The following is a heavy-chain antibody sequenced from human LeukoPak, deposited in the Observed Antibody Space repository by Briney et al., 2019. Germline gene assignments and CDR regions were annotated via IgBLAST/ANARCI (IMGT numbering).Heavy chain of an antibody. D-gene: IGHD5-18*01. CDR3: ARDLYVDTAMVFGH. Sequence: GGSLRLSCTASGFTFSSYSMNWVRQAPGKGLEWVSSISSSSSYIYYADSVKGRFTISRDNAKNSLYLQMNSLRAEDTAVYYCARDLYVDTAMVFGHWGQGTLVTVSS. J-gene: IGHJ4*02. V-gene: IGHV3-21*01. CDR2: ISSSSSYI. CDR1: GFTFSSYS.